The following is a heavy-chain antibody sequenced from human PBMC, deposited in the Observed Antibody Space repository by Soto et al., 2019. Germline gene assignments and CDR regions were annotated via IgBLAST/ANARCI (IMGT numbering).Heavy chain of an antibody. CDR1: GGSFSGYY. Sequence: SEPLSLTCDSYGGSFSGYYWSWIRQPPGKGLEWIGEINHSGVTNYKPSLKRRVTISVDTSKNQFSLQLKSVTAADTALYYCARFSGSYYYAMDVWGQGSTVTVS. CDR3: ARFSGSYYYAMDV. D-gene: IGHD6-19*01. CDR2: INHSGVT. J-gene: IGHJ6*02. V-gene: IGHV4-34*01.